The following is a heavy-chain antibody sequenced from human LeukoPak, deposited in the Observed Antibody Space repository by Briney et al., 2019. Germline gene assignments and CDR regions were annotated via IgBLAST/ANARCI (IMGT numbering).Heavy chain of an antibody. CDR2: IYYSGST. CDR3: AKTYYSSSGSWD. D-gene: IGHD3-10*01. CDR1: GGSISSSSYY. V-gene: IGHV4-39*07. Sequence: SETLSLTCTVSGGSISSSSYYWGWIRQPPGKGLEWIGSIYYSGSTYYNPSLKSRVTISLDTSKNQFSLRLNSVTAADTAVYYCAKTYYSSSGSWDWGQGTLVTVSS. J-gene: IGHJ1*01.